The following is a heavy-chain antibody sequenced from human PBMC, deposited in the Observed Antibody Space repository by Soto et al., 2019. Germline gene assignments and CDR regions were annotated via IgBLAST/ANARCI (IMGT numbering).Heavy chain of an antibody. CDR1: GYTFTSYA. CDR2: INAGNGNT. D-gene: IGHD6-13*01. Sequence: GASVKVSGKASGYTFTSYAMHWVRQAPGQRLEWMGWINAGNGNTKYSQKFQGRVTITRDTSASTAYMELSSLRSEDTAVYYCARSLRAAAGSGLDYWGQGTLVTVSS. V-gene: IGHV1-3*01. J-gene: IGHJ4*02. CDR3: ARSLRAAAGSGLDY.